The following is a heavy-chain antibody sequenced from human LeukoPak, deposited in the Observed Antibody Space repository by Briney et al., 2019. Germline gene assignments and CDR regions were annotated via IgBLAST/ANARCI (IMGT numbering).Heavy chain of an antibody. J-gene: IGHJ4*02. CDR1: GCTFSSYA. V-gene: IGHV3-23*01. D-gene: IGHD3-10*01. Sequence: GGTLRLSCAASGCTFSSYAMSWGRQAPRKGLERVSAMSGSCGSTYYADSVKRRFTISRDNSNSTLYLQMNRLRAEDTAVYYCARSSRGVQGVITPPKYWGQGTLVTVCS. CDR2: MSGSCGST. CDR3: ARSSRGVQGVITPPKY.